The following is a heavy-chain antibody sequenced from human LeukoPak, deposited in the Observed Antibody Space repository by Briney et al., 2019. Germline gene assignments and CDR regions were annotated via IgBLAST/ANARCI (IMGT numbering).Heavy chain of an antibody. D-gene: IGHD1-14*01. V-gene: IGHV3-23*01. CDR1: GFTFSSYA. CDR2: ISSSGDLT. Sequence: GGSLRLSCAASGFTFSSYAMSWVRHPPGEGLEWVSAISSSGDLTYYADSVKGQFIISRDNSRNTLYLQMNSLRAEDAALYYCAKRLGTTRVFDYWGQGTLVAVSS. CDR3: AKRLGTTRVFDY. J-gene: IGHJ4*02.